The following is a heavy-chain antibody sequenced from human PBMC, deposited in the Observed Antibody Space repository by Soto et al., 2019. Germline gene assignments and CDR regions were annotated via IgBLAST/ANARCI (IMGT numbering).Heavy chain of an antibody. V-gene: IGHV1-69*01. CDR3: ARDGTIQMANFDF. D-gene: IGHD1-1*01. J-gene: IGHJ4*02. CDR2: IIPLFGTP. Sequence: QVLLMQSGAEVKTPGSSVKVSCTSSGGPFSSYGISWVRQVPGQGPEWLGGIIPLFGTPSYARKFQDRLTISADESTTTAYMELSSLTSEDTAMYFCARDGTIQMANFDFWGQGTRVTVSS. CDR1: GGPFSSYG.